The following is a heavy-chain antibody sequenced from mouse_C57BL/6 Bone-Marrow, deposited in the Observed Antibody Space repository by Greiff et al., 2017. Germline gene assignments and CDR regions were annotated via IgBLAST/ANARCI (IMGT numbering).Heavy chain of an antibody. Sequence: EVQLQQSGAELVRPGASVKLSCTASGFNIKDDYMHWVKQRPEQGLEWIGGIDPENGDTDYASTFQGKATITADTSSNTAYLQLSSLTSEDTAVYYCTTKGDNWDAAWFAYWGQGTLVTVSA. CDR1: GFNIKDDY. J-gene: IGHJ3*01. CDR3: TTKGDNWDAAWFAY. V-gene: IGHV14-4*01. CDR2: IDPENGDT. D-gene: IGHD4-1*01.